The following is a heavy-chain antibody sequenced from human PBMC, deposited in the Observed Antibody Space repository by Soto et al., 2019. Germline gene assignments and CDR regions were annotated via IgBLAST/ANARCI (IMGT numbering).Heavy chain of an antibody. V-gene: IGHV4-34*01. J-gene: IGHJ6*03. CDR3: ARGVLELRFYMDV. D-gene: IGHD1-7*01. CDR1: GGSFSGYY. Sequence: SETLSLTCAVYGGSFSGYYWSWIRQPPGKGLEWIGEINHSGSTNYNPSLKSRVTISVDTSKNQFSLKLSSVTAADTAVYYCARGVLELRFYMDVWGKGTTVTVSS. CDR2: INHSGST.